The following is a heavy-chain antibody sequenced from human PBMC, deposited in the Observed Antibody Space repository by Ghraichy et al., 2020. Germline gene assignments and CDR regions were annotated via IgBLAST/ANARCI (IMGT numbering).Heavy chain of an antibody. J-gene: IGHJ6*02. CDR2: VYWNGDR. V-gene: IGHV2-5*01. CDR3: GHRRESHDYHGLDV. CDR1: GFSLTFGVG. Sequence: QTLSLTCSFSGFSLTFGVGVAWIRQPPGKALEWLAVVYWNGDRRYSPSLSSRLTITEDTSKNQVVLTLTNVDPSDTGTYHCGHRRESHDYHGLDVWGQGTTVTVSS.